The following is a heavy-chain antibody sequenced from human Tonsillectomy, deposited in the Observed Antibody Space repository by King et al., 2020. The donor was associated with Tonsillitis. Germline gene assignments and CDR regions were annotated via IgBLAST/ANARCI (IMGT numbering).Heavy chain of an antibody. CDR1: GYTFTAYY. J-gene: IGHJ2*01. CDR2: INPNSGGT. Sequence: VQLVQSGAEVKKPGASVKVSCKASGYTFTAYYMHWVRQAPGQGLEWMGWINPNSGGTIYPQKFQGRVTMTRDTSISTAYMELSRLRSDDTAVYYCARGITGDLGWYFDLWGRGTLVTVSS. CDR3: ARGITGDLGWYFDL. D-gene: IGHD7-27*01. V-gene: IGHV1-2*02.